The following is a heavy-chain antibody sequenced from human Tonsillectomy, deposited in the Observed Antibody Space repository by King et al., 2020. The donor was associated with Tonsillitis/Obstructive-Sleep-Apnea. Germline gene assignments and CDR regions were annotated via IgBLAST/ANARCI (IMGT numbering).Heavy chain of an antibody. D-gene: IGHD3-3*01. CDR3: AREGTDFGVSLEYFQH. J-gene: IGHJ1*01. V-gene: IGHV1-2*06. Sequence: QLVQSGAEVKKPGASVKVSCKASGYTFTGYYMHWVRQAPGQGLEWMGRINPSSGVTNDAQKFQGRVTMTRDTSISTAYMELSRLRSDDTAVYYCAREGTDFGVSLEYFQHWGQGTLVTVSS. CDR2: INPSSGVT. CDR1: GYTFTGYY.